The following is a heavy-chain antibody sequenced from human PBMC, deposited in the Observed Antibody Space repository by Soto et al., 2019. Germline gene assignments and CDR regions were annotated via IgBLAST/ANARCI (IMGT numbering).Heavy chain of an antibody. CDR2: IYYSGST. D-gene: IGHD4-17*01. CDR3: ARGYGDYVFDY. Sequence: QVQLQESGPGLVKPSETLSLTCTVSGGSISSYYWSWIRQPPGKRLEWIGYIYYSGSTNYNPSLKSRVTISVDTSKNQFSLKMSSVTAADTAVYYCARGYGDYVFDYWGQGTLVTVSS. J-gene: IGHJ4*02. V-gene: IGHV4-59*01. CDR1: GGSISSYY.